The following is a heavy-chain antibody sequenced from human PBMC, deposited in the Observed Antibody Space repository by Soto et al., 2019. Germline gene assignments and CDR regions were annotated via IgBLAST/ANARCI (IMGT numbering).Heavy chain of an antibody. V-gene: IGHV4-39*01. CDR2: IYYSGST. Sequence: SETLSLTCTVSGGSISSSSYYWGWIRQPPGKGLEWIGSIYYSGSTYYNPSLKSRVTISVETSKNQFSLKLSSVTAADTAVYYCARLTAWDSGSYYGENWGQGTLVTVSS. CDR3: ARLTAWDSGSYYGEN. CDR1: GGSISSSSYY. D-gene: IGHD1-26*01. J-gene: IGHJ4*02.